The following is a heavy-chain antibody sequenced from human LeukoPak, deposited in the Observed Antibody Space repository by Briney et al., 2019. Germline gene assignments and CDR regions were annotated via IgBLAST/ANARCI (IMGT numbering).Heavy chain of an antibody. V-gene: IGHV4-34*01. CDR1: GGSFSDYY. Sequence: SETLSLTCAVYGGSFSDYYWSWTRQPPGKGLEWVGEINHSGNTNYNPSLKSRVTVSVDTSKNQFSLRLSSVTAADTAVYYCASTRRDGYPFDYWGQGTLVTVSS. J-gene: IGHJ4*02. D-gene: IGHD5-24*01. CDR3: ASTRRDGYPFDY. CDR2: INHSGNT.